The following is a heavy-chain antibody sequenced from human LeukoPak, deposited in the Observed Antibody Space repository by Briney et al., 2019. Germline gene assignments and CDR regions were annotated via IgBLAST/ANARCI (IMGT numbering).Heavy chain of an antibody. J-gene: IGHJ5*02. CDR1: GFTFSSYA. CDR3: AKGGGVVVSPNWFDP. V-gene: IGHV3-23*01. D-gene: IGHD3-22*01. CDR2: ISGSGGST. Sequence: GGSLRPSCAASGFTFSSYAMSWVRQAPGKGLEWVSAISGSGGSTYYADSVKGRFTISRDNSKNTLYLQMNSLRAEDTAVYYCAKGGGVVVSPNWFDPWGQGTLVTVSS.